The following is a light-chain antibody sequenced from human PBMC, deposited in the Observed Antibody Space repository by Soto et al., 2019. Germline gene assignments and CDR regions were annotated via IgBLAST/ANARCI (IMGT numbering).Light chain of an antibody. CDR2: GAS. CDR1: QSLRSSS. J-gene: IGKJ4*01. V-gene: IGKV3-20*01. Sequence: ENVLPQSPGTLSLSPGERATLSCRASQSLRSSSLAWYQQKPGQAPRLLIYGASRRATGIPDRFRGSGSGTDFTLTISRLEPEDFAVYYCQQYGSSPLTFGGGTKVEIK. CDR3: QQYGSSPLT.